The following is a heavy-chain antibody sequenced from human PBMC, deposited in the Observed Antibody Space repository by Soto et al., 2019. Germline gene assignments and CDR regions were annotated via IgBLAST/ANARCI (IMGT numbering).Heavy chain of an antibody. D-gene: IGHD2-15*01. CDR3: ARGRGYCSDGNCDDWFDP. CDR1: GYTFNNYY. Sequence: QVQMVQSGAEVKKPGASVKVFCKASGYTFNNYYIHCVRQAPGQGLEWMGMINPSRGRTIYAQKLHGRVTMTRDTSTTTVYMEWSSLKSDDTAVYFCARGRGYCSDGNCDDWFDPWGQGTLVNVSS. V-gene: IGHV1-46*02. CDR2: INPSRGRT. J-gene: IGHJ5*02.